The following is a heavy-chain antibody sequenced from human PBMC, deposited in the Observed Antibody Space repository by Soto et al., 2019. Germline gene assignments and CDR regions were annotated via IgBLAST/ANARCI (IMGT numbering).Heavy chain of an antibody. D-gene: IGHD3-22*01. CDR2: IYWDDDK. CDR3: AHSSYYYDSSGYGHWYFDL. J-gene: IGHJ2*01. CDR1: GFSLSTSGVA. Sequence: QITLKESGPTLVKPTQTLTLTCTFSGFSLSTSGVAVGWIRQPPGKALEWLALIYWDDDKRYSPSLKSRLTITKDTAKNQVVLTMTNMDHVDTATYYCAHSSYYYDSSGYGHWYFDLWGRGTLVTVSS. V-gene: IGHV2-5*02.